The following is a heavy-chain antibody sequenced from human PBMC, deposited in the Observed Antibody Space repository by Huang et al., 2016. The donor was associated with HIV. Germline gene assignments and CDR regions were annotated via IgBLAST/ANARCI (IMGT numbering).Heavy chain of an antibody. CDR1: GYTFTRYA. Sequence: QVQLVQSGSELRKPGASVKVSCQASGYTFTRYAMNWVRLAPGQGLEWMGWINTSTGNPTYAQAFTGRFVLSLDTSVSTAYLQISSLEAEDTAVYYCARDYYDSRGYDIHAVVDYWGQGTLVTVSS. D-gene: IGHD3-22*01. CDR3: ARDYYDSRGYDIHAVVDY. V-gene: IGHV7-4-1*02. CDR2: INTSTGNP. J-gene: IGHJ4*02.